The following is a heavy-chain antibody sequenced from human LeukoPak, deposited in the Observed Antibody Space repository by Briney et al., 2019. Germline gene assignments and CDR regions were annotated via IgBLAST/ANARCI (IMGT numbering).Heavy chain of an antibody. Sequence: ASVKVSCKVSGYSLSELTMHWVRHAPGKGLEWMGGFDPGMAETIYAEKFQGRITMTEDTSTDTDYMELSRLRSEDTAVYYCAPGNEYGILDYWGQGTLVTVSS. CDR2: FDPGMAET. CDR1: GYSLSELT. V-gene: IGHV1-24*01. CDR3: APGNEYGILDY. J-gene: IGHJ4*02. D-gene: IGHD4-17*01.